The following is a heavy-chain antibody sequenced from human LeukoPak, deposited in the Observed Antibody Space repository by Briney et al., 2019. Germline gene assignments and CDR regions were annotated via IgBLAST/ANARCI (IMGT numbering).Heavy chain of an antibody. CDR1: GYTFTSYY. V-gene: IGHV1-46*01. Sequence: GASVKVSCKASGYTFTSYYMHWVRQAPGQGLEWMGIINPSGGSTSYAQKFQGRVTMTRDTSTSTVYMELSSLRSEDTAVYYRARDMDYYGSGSYYSNWFDPWGQGTLVTVSS. D-gene: IGHD3-10*01. CDR3: ARDMDYYGSGSYYSNWFDP. CDR2: INPSGGST. J-gene: IGHJ5*02.